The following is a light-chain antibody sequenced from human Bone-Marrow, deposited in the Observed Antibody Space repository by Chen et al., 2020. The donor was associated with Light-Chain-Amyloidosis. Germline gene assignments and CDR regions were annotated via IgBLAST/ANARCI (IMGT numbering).Light chain of an antibody. V-gene: IGLV3-21*02. CDR3: QVWDRSSDRPL. CDR1: NIGSTS. Sequence: SYVLTQPSSVSVAPGQTATIACGGNNIGSTSVHWYQQTPGQAPLLVVYDDSDLPSGIPERLTGDNAGNTATLSVGRVEAVDEADYYCQVWDRSSDRPLFSGGTKLTVL. CDR2: DDS. J-gene: IGLJ3*02.